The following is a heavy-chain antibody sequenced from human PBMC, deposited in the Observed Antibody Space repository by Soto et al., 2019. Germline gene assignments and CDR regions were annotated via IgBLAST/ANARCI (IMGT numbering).Heavy chain of an antibody. CDR3: ARGGPRSWYPGTFFFDY. Sequence: GASVKVSCKASGDTFSSYAISWVRQAPGQGLEWMGGIIPIFGTANYAQNFQGRVTITADESTSTAYMELSSLRSEDTAVYYCARGGPRSWYPGTFFFDYWGQGTLVTVSS. CDR1: GDTFSSYA. J-gene: IGHJ4*02. D-gene: IGHD6-13*01. CDR2: IIPIFGTA. V-gene: IGHV1-69*13.